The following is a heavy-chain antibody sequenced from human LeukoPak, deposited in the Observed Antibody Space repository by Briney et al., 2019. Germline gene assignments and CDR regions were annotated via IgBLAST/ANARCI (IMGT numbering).Heavy chain of an antibody. CDR3: ARWARYCSSGSCYSWFDP. J-gene: IGHJ5*02. CDR1: GFTFRSYW. CDR2: MKLDGSEE. Sequence: GGSLRPSCAASGFTFRSYWMSCVRQAPGKGLEWVANMKLDGSEEYYVDSVKGRFTISSDNAKNSLYLQMNSLRVDVTAVYYCARWARYCSSGSCYSWFDPWGQGTLVTVSS. V-gene: IGHV3-7*01. D-gene: IGHD2-15*01.